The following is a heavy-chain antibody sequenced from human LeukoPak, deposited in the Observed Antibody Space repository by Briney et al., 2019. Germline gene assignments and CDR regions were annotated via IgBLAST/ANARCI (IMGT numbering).Heavy chain of an antibody. CDR2: IRYDGSNK. V-gene: IGHV3-30*02. CDR1: AFTFSISG. D-gene: IGHD3-9*01. J-gene: IGHJ4*02. CDR3: ARGYYDILTGSFDYFDY. Sequence: GRSLSLSWAPSAFTFSISGMHSVSHAPRNGLEWQAFIRYDGSNKYYADSVKGRFTISRDNAKNSLYLQMNSLRAEDTAVYYCARGYYDILTGSFDYFDYWGQGTLVTVSS.